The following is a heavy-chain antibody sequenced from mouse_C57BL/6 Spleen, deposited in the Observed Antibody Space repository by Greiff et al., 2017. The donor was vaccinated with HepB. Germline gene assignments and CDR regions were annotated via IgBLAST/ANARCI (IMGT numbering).Heavy chain of an antibody. CDR3: ARHSSIYYDYPFAY. J-gene: IGHJ3*01. CDR2: ISSGGSYT. CDR1: GFTFSSYG. Sequence: EVKLQESGGDLVKPGGSLKLSCAASGFTFSSYGMSWVRQTPDKRLEWVATISSGGSYTYYPDSVKGRFTISRDNAKNTLYLQMSSLKSEDTAMYYCARHSSIYYDYPFAYWGQGTLVTVSA. D-gene: IGHD2-4*01. V-gene: IGHV5-6*01.